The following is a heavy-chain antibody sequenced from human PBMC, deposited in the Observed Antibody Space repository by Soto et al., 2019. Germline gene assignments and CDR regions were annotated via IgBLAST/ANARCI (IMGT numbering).Heavy chain of an antibody. D-gene: IGHD5-12*01. Sequence: QVHLVQSGVEVKTPGASVKVSCQASGYTFFTYDISWVRQAPGQGLEWMGWISTYSGDTKYAQKFQGRVTMTTDTSTTTAYLELRIPRTHETAVYYWAMHHGPTTSENWFDPCGQGTLCTVSS. J-gene: IGHJ5*02. CDR1: GYTFFTYD. V-gene: IGHV1-18*01. CDR3: AMHHGPTTSENWFDP. CDR2: ISTYSGDT.